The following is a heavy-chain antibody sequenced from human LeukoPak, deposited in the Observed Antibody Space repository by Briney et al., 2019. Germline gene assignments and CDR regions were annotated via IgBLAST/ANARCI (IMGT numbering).Heavy chain of an antibody. Sequence: ASVKVSCKASGYAFTGYCLHWVRQAPGQGLEWMGWINPNTGATNYAQKFQGRVTMTRDTSISTAYMEVSSLRSDDTAVYYCASPTMIRGVISDWGQGTLVTVSS. J-gene: IGHJ4*02. CDR3: ASPTMIRGVISD. D-gene: IGHD3-10*01. CDR1: GYAFTGYC. V-gene: IGHV1-2*02. CDR2: INPNTGAT.